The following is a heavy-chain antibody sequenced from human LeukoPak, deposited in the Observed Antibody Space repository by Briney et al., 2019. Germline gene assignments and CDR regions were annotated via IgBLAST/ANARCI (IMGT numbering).Heavy chain of an antibody. CDR1: GGSISSSSYY. J-gene: IGHJ4*02. D-gene: IGHD1-26*01. CDR3: ARRGVGPTRLYYFDY. V-gene: IGHV4-39*01. CDR2: IYYSGST. Sequence: PSETLSLTCTVSGGSISSSSYYWGWIRHPPGKGLGWIGTIYYSGSTYYNPPLKSRVTISVDTSKKQFSLKLSSVTAADTAVYYCARRGVGPTRLYYFDYWGQGTLVTVSS.